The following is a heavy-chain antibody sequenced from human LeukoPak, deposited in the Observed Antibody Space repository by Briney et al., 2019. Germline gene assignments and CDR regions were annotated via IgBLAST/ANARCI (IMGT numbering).Heavy chain of an antibody. CDR1: GFTFSSYW. CDR2: IKQDGSEK. Sequence: GGSLRLSCAASGFTFSSYWMSWVRQAPGKGLEWVANIKQDGSEKYYVDSVKGRFTIPRDNAKNSLYLQMNSLRAEDTAVYYCARVYDFWSGYPLPYFDYWGQGTLVTVSS. J-gene: IGHJ4*02. CDR3: ARVYDFWSGYPLPYFDY. D-gene: IGHD3-3*01. V-gene: IGHV3-7*01.